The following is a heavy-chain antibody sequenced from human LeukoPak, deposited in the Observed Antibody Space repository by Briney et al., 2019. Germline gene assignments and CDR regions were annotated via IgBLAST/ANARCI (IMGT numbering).Heavy chain of an antibody. CDR3: ASLIAVAGRQDY. J-gene: IGHJ4*02. Sequence: PGGSLRLSCAASGLTFSSYWMSWVRQAPGKGLEWVANIKQDGSEKYYVDSVKGRFTISRDNAKNSLYLQMNSLRAEDTAVYYCASLIAVAGRQDYWGQGTLVTVSS. CDR1: GLTFSSYW. V-gene: IGHV3-7*01. CDR2: IKQDGSEK. D-gene: IGHD6-19*01.